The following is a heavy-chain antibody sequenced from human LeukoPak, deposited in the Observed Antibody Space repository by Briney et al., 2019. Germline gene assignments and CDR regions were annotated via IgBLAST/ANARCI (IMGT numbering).Heavy chain of an antibody. D-gene: IGHD2/OR15-2a*01. CDR2: ISPASNTI. J-gene: IGHJ5*02. V-gene: IGHV3-48*02. CDR3: ARDRPNILGLDP. Sequence: PGGSLRLSCITSGFALNTYAMHWVRQAPGKGLGWISYISPASNTIYYADSVKGRFTISRDNAKNSVFLQMSSLRDEDTAVYYCARDRPNILGLDPWGQGTLVTVSS. CDR1: GFALNTYA.